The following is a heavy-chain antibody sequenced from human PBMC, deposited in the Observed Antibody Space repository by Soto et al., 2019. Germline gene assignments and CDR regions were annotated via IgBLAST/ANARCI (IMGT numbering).Heavy chain of an antibody. CDR3: AKSATVPAAIAY. Sequence: ASVKVSCRASGYTFTSYAMHWVRQAPGQRLEWMGWINAGNGNTKYSQKIQGRVTITRDTSASTAYMELRSLRSEDTAVYYCAKSATVPAAIAYWGQGTLVTVSS. CDR2: INAGNGNT. J-gene: IGHJ4*02. CDR1: GYTFTSYA. V-gene: IGHV1-3*01. D-gene: IGHD2-2*02.